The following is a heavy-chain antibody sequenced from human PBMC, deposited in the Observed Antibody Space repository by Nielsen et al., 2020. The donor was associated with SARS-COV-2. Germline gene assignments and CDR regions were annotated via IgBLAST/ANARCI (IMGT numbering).Heavy chain of an antibody. CDR1: GFTFSTTD. J-gene: IGHJ5*02. CDR3: ARVGIYDSSGYGFDP. V-gene: IGHV3-13*01. Sequence: GESLKISCAAPGFTFSTTDMHWVRQTAGKGLEWISAIGSAGDTYSPDSVKGRFTNSRENAKNSLYLQMNSLRAEDTAVYYCARVGIYDSSGYGFDPWGQGTLVTVSS. D-gene: IGHD3-22*01. CDR2: IGSAGDT.